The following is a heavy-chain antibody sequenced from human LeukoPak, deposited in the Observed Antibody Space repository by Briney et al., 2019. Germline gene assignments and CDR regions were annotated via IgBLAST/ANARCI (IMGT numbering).Heavy chain of an antibody. CDR3: ARAIVVVPAAEDWFDP. CDR2: IGQDGSEY. J-gene: IGHJ5*02. V-gene: IGHV3-7*01. Sequence: GGSLRLSCAASGFSFSNYWMSWVRQAPGKGLEWVANIGQDGSEYYYVDSVKGRFTISRDNAKNSLYLQMNSLRAEDTAVYYCARAIVVVPAAEDWFDPWGQGTLVTVSS. D-gene: IGHD2-2*01. CDR1: GFSFSNYW.